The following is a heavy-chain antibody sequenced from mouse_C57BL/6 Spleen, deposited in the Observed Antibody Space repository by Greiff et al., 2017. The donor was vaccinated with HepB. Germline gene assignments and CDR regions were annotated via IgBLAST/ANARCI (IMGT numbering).Heavy chain of an antibody. D-gene: IGHD1-1*01. CDR3: ARSDYGRSFGY. V-gene: IGHV1-64*01. CDR1: GYTFTSYW. Sequence: VKLVESGPELVKPGASVKLSCKASGYTFTSYWMHWVKQRPGQGLEWIGMIHPNSGSTNYNEKFKSKATLTVDKSSSTAYMQLSSLTSEDSAVYYCARSDYGRSFGYWGQGTTLTVSS. CDR2: IHPNSGST. J-gene: IGHJ2*01.